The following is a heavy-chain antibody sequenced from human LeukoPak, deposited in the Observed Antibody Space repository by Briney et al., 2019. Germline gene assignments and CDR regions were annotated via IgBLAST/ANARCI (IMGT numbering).Heavy chain of an antibody. J-gene: IGHJ4*02. CDR2: INPNSGGT. V-gene: IGHV1-2*02. Sequence: ASVKVSCKASGCTFTGYYMHWVRQAPGQGLEWMGWINPNSGGTNYAQKFQGRVTVTRDTSISTAYMELSTLRSDDTAVYYCARGGEYSRPSSTYWGQGTLVTVSS. CDR1: GCTFTGYY. D-gene: IGHD6-6*01. CDR3: ARGGEYSRPSSTY.